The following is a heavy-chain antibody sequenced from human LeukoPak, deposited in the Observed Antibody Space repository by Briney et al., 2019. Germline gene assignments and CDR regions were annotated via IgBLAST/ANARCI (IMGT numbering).Heavy chain of an antibody. J-gene: IGHJ3*02. CDR3: ARTPGRFDAFDI. CDR2: INHSGST. Sequence: SETLSLTCAVYGGSFSGYYWSWIRQPPGKGLEWIGEINHSGSTNYNPSLKSRVTISVDTSKNQFSLKLSSVTAADTAVYYCARTPGRFDAFDIWGQGTMVTVSS. V-gene: IGHV4-34*01. CDR1: GGSFSGYY.